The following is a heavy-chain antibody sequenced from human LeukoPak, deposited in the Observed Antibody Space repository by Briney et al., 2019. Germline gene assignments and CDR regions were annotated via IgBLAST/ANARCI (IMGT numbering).Heavy chain of an antibody. D-gene: IGHD3-10*01. V-gene: IGHV1-18*01. CDR3: ARSQFGEFGDY. Sequence: GGSVKVSCKASGDTFTSYGISWVRQAPGQGVVWMVWISAYNGNTNYAQKLHSRVTMTTDTSTSTAYMELRSLRSDDTAVYYCARSQFGEFGDYWSQGTLVTVSS. CDR2: ISAYNGNT. CDR1: GDTFTSYG. J-gene: IGHJ4*02.